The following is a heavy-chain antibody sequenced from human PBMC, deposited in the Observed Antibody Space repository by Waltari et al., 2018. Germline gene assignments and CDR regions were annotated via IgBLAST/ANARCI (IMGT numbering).Heavy chain of an antibody. CDR2: IYYSGRS. Sequence: QLQLQESGPGMVKPSETLSLTCSVSGGSISSSSYYWAWIRQPQGKGREWVGRIYYSGRSSYTPSLKSRATISIDTSSNQFSLQLNSVTAADTAVYYCARSPYDYDTSGYFWGQGILVTVSS. J-gene: IGHJ4*02. D-gene: IGHD3-22*01. CDR1: GGSISSSSYY. V-gene: IGHV4-39*07. CDR3: ARSPYDYDTSGYF.